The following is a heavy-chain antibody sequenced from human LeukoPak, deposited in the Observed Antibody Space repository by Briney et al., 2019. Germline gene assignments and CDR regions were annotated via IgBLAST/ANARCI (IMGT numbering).Heavy chain of an antibody. J-gene: IGHJ4*02. CDR1: GFTFSSYW. D-gene: IGHD3-22*01. V-gene: IGHV3-74*01. CDR2: INTDGSST. Sequence: PGGSLRLSCAASGFTFSSYWMHWVRQAPGKGLVWVSRINTDGSSTSYADSVKGRFTISRDNAKNTLYLQMNSLRAEDTAVYYCAKGVLEYYYDSSGPQPFDYWGQGTLVTVCS. CDR3: AKGVLEYYYDSSGPQPFDY.